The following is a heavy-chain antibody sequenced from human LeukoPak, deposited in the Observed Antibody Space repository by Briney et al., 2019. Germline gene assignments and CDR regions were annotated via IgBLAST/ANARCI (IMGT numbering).Heavy chain of an antibody. V-gene: IGHV4-59*08. J-gene: IGHJ4*02. D-gene: IGHD6-13*01. Sequence: PSETLSLTCTVSGVSISSYYWSWIRQPPGKGLEWIGYIYYSGSTNYNPSLKSRVTISVDTSKNQFSLKLRSVTAADTAVYYCARSSGQLGYFDYWGQGTLVTVSS. CDR2: IYYSGST. CDR1: GVSISSYY. CDR3: ARSSGQLGYFDY.